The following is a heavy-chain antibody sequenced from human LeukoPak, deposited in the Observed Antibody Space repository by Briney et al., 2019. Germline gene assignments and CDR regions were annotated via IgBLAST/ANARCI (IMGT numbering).Heavy chain of an antibody. CDR3: ARAIRGYCSSTSCSNPNNYYYHMDV. J-gene: IGHJ6*03. CDR2: MNPNSGNT. D-gene: IGHD2-2*01. Sequence: ASVKVSCKASGYTFTSYDINWVRQATGQGLEWMGWMNPNSGNTGYAQKFQGRVTMTRNTSISTAYMELSSLRSEDTAVYYCARAIRGYCSSTSCSNPNNYYYHMDVWGKGTTVTVSS. V-gene: IGHV1-8*01. CDR1: GYTFTSYD.